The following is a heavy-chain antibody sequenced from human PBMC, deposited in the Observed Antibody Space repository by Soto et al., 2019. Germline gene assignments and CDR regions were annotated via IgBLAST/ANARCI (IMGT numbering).Heavy chain of an antibody. Sequence: KTSETLSLTCAVSGGSISSSNWWSWVRQPPGKGLEWIGEIYHSGSTNYNPSLKSRVTISVDKSKNQFSLKLSSVTAADTAVYYCARGRITMVRGVIISMDVWGQGTTVTVSS. CDR1: GGSISSSNW. V-gene: IGHV4-4*02. D-gene: IGHD3-10*01. CDR2: IYHSGST. CDR3: ARGRITMVRGVIISMDV. J-gene: IGHJ6*02.